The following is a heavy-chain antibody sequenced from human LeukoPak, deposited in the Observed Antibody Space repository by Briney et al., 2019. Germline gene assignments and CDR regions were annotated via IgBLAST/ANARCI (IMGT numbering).Heavy chain of an antibody. D-gene: IGHD5-24*01. V-gene: IGHV3-30*02. CDR2: IRSDGTIK. CDR1: GFTFSSYG. J-gene: IGHJ4*02. Sequence: GGSLRLSCAASGFTFSSYGMHWVRQAPGKGLEWVAFIRSDGTIKHYADSVKGRFAISRDSPKNTLYLQMDSLRDGDTGIYYCAKDPGDAYNYGGDYWGQGTLVTVSS. CDR3: AKDPGDAYNYGGDY.